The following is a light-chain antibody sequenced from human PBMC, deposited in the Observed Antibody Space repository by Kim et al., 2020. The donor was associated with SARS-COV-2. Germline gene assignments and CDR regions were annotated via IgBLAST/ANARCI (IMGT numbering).Light chain of an antibody. J-gene: IGLJ3*02. CDR3: NSYTSSRTRV. V-gene: IGLV2-14*03. CDR2: DVS. Sequence: GQSITISCTGTSSDVGGYNLVSWYQQHPGKAPKLMIYDVSKRPSGVSNRFSGSKSGNTASLTISGLQAEDEADYYCNSYTSSRTRVFGGGTQLTVL. CDR1: SSDVGGYNL.